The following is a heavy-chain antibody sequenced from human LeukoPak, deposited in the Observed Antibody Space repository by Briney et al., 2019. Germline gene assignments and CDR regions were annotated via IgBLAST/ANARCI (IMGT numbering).Heavy chain of an antibody. CDR2: ISDSGGST. D-gene: IGHD5-12*01. V-gene: IGHV3-23*01. CDR3: AKDRYNDYEGGWFDP. CDR1: RLTFSTYA. Sequence: GGSLRLSCAASRLTFSTYAMSWVRQAPGKGLEWVSAISDSGGSTYYADSVRGRFTVSRDNSKNTLYLQMNSLRAEDTAVYYCAKDRYNDYEGGWFDPWGQGTLVTVSS. J-gene: IGHJ5*02.